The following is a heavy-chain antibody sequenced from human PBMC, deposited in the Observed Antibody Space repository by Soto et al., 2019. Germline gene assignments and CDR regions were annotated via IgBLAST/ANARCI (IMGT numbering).Heavy chain of an antibody. V-gene: IGHV4-61*03. D-gene: IGHD6-6*01. CDR2: IHYTGST. J-gene: IGHJ5*02. Sequence: PSEPMSLTCTVCEGCISRGSNYWGWIRQPPGKGLEWIGYIHYTGSTNYNPSLKSRVTISVDTSKNNFSLKLSSVTAADTAVYYCARDSSGRLGRCFDPWGLVTLVTVAS. CDR1: EGCISRGSNY. CDR3: ARDSSGRLGRCFDP.